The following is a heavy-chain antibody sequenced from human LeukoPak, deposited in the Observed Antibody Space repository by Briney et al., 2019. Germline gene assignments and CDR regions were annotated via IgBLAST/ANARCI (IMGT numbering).Heavy chain of an antibody. CDR3: ARGHYSNTPPLELAMDV. CDR2: ISYDGSNK. V-gene: IGHV3-30*04. Sequence: PGGSLRLSCAASGFTFSSYAMHWVRQAPGKGLEWVAVISYDGSNKYYADSVKGRFTISRDNSKNTLYLQMNSLRAEDTAVYYCARGHYSNTPPLELAMDVWGKGTTVTVSS. J-gene: IGHJ6*04. D-gene: IGHD4-11*01. CDR1: GFTFSSYA.